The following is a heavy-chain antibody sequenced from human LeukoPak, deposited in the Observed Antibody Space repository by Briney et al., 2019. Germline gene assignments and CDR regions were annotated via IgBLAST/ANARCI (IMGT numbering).Heavy chain of an antibody. CDR3: AGRKVAHAFDV. J-gene: IGHJ3*01. CDR2: IYHSGST. CDR1: GGSISSGDYS. V-gene: IGHV4-30-2*01. Sequence: PSETLSLTCAVSGGSISSGDYSWSWIRQPPGKGLEWIGYIYHSGSTYYNPSLKSRVTISVDRSKNQFSLKLSSVTAADTAVYYCAGRKVAHAFDVWGQGTMVTVSS.